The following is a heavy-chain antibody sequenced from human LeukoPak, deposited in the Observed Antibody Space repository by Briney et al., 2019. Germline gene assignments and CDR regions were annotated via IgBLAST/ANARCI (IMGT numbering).Heavy chain of an antibody. V-gene: IGHV1-2*02. CDR3: ARDPKYCSGGSCYSGHYYYMDV. CDR1: GYTFTGYY. D-gene: IGHD2-15*01. CDR2: INPNSGGT. Sequence: ASVKVSCKASGYTFTGYYMHWVRQAPGQGLEWMGWINPNSGGTNYAQKFQGRFTMTRNTSISTAYMELSRLRSDDTAVYYCARDPKYCSGGSCYSGHYYYMDVWGKGTTVTISS. J-gene: IGHJ6*03.